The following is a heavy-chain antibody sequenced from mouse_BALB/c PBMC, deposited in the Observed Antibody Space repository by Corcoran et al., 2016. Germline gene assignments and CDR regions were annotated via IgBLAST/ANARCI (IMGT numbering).Heavy chain of an antibody. V-gene: IGHV3-6*02. CDR2: ISYDGSN. CDR3: ARDYYGSSYFDY. J-gene: IGHJ2*01. D-gene: IGHD1-1*01. CDR1: GYSITSGYY. Sequence: DVQLQESGPGLVKPSQSLSLTCSVTGYSITSGYYWNWIRQFPGNKREWMGYISYDGSNNYNPSLKNRISITRDTSKNQFFLKLNSVTTEDTATYYCARDYYGSSYFDYWVQGTTLTVSS.